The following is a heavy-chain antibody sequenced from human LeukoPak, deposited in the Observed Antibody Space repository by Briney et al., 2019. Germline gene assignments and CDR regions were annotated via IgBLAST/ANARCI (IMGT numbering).Heavy chain of an antibody. D-gene: IGHD3-22*01. J-gene: IGHJ2*01. CDR2: INHSGST. Sequence: SEILSLTCAVYGGSFSGHYWTWIRQPPGKGLEWIGEINHSGSTNYNPSLKSRVTMSVDTSKNQFSLKLSSVTAADTAVYYCARVRDDSSGYYPSWYFDLWGRGTLVTVSS. CDR3: ARVRDDSSGYYPSWYFDL. CDR1: GGSFSGHY. V-gene: IGHV4-34*01.